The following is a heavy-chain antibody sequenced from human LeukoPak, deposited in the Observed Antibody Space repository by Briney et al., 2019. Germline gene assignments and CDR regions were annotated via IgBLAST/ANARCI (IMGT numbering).Heavy chain of an antibody. Sequence: PSETLSLTCTVSGASISSYYWSWIRQPPGKGLEWIAYISSSGSTNYNPSLKNRVTISEDTSKSQFSLGLTSVTAADTAIYYCARLFTSAALDIWSQGTMVTVSS. D-gene: IGHD3-10*01. V-gene: IGHV4-59*01. CDR3: ARLFTSAALDI. CDR1: GASISSYY. J-gene: IGHJ3*02. CDR2: ISSSGST.